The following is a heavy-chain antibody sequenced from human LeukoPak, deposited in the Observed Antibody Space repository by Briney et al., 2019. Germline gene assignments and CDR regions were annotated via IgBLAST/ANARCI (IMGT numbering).Heavy chain of an antibody. Sequence: SETLSLTCTVSGGSISSSSYYWGWIRQPPGKGLEWIGSIYYSGSTYYNPSLKSRVTISVDTSKNQFSLKLSSVTAADTAVYYCARTAVAGWSPYYNWFDPWGQGTLVTVSS. V-gene: IGHV4-39*01. J-gene: IGHJ5*02. CDR1: GGSISSSSYY. CDR2: IYYSGST. CDR3: ARTAVAGWSPYYNWFDP. D-gene: IGHD6-19*01.